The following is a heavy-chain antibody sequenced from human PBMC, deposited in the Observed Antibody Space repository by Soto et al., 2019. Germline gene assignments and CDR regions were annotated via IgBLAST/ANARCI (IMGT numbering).Heavy chain of an antibody. CDR2: INPSDGST. CDR1: GYTFTKYY. D-gene: IGHD4-17*01. Sequence: QVQLVQSGAEVKKPGASVKVSCRASGYTFTKYYIHWVRQAPGQGLEWMGIINPSDGSTTYAQKFQGRVSMTSDTAASTVYMELSSLRSEDTAVYSCARRSNNGDDAGVYWGQGTLVTVSS. CDR3: ARRSNNGDDAGVY. J-gene: IGHJ4*02. V-gene: IGHV1-46*01.